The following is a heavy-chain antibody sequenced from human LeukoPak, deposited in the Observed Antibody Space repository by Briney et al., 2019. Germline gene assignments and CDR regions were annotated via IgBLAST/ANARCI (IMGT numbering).Heavy chain of an antibody. V-gene: IGHV4-4*07. J-gene: IGHJ4*02. CDR3: ARMIAVAGRGDFDY. CDR1: GGSISSYY. CDR2: IFTSGST. D-gene: IGHD6-19*01. Sequence: SETLSLTCTVSGGSISSYYWSWIRQPAGKGREGVGHIFTSGSTDHNPSRKRRVTIPVDTSKNQFFPKITSVPAAETAVYYCARMIAVAGRGDFDYWGQGTLVTVSS.